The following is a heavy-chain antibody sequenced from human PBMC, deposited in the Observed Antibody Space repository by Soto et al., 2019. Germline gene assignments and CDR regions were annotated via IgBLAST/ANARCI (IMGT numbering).Heavy chain of an antibody. CDR1: GGSISSSIYY. D-gene: IGHD3-10*01. CDR3: ASPPSSGSYYRSYYFDY. CDR2: IYYSGST. J-gene: IGHJ4*02. V-gene: IGHV4-39*01. Sequence: NPSETLSLTCTVSGGSISSSIYYWGWIRQPPGKGLEWIGSIYYSGSTYYNPSLKSRVTISVDTSKNQFSLKLSSVTAADTAVYYCASPPSSGSYYRSYYFDYWGQGTLVTVSS.